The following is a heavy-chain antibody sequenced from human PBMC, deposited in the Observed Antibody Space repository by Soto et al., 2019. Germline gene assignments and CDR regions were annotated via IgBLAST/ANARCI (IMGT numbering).Heavy chain of an antibody. CDR2: IITIFGTA. V-gene: IGHV1-69*13. CDR3: AISYYDILTGYPRRYYYYGMDV. Sequence: SVKVSCKASGGTFSSYAISWVRQAPGQGLEWMGGIITIFGTANYAQKFQGRVTITADESTSTAYMELSSLRSEDTAVYYCAISYYDILTGYPRRYYYYGMDVWGQGTTVTVSS. CDR1: GGTFSSYA. D-gene: IGHD3-9*01. J-gene: IGHJ6*02.